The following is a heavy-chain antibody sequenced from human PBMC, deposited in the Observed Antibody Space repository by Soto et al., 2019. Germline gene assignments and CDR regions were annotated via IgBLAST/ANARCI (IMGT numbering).Heavy chain of an antibody. J-gene: IGHJ4*02. CDR3: AGGYYDIGGNYFDY. CDR1: GGTFSSYT. D-gene: IGHD3-9*01. CDR2: IIPILGIA. V-gene: IGHV1-69*02. Sequence: QVQLVQSGAEVKKPGSSVKVSCKASGGTFSSYTISWVRQAPGQGLEWMGRIIPILGIANYAQKFQGRVTITADKSTSTAYRELSSLRSEDTAVYYCAGGYYDIGGNYFDYWGQGTLVTVSS.